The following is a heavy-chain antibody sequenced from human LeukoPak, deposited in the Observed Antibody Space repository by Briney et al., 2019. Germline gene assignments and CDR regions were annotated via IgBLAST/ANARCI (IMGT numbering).Heavy chain of an antibody. CDR2: ISAYNGNT. Sequence: ASVKVSCKASGYTFTSYGISWVRQAPGQGLEWMGWISAYNGNTNYAQKLQGRVTMTTDTSTSTAYMELRSLRSDDTAVYYCARDYRRGVDSSWYDWFDPWGQGTLVTVSS. CDR3: ARDYRRGVDSSWYDWFDP. V-gene: IGHV1-18*01. D-gene: IGHD6-13*01. J-gene: IGHJ5*02. CDR1: GYTFTSYG.